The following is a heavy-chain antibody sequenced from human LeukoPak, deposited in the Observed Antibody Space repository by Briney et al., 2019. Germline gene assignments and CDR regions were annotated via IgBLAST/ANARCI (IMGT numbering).Heavy chain of an antibody. D-gene: IGHD6-19*01. J-gene: IGHJ4*02. CDR2: TNPNSGGT. CDR1: GYTFTGYY. CDR3: ARDGAVAGTAYPEY. Sequence: GASVKVSCKASGYTFTGYYIHWVRQAPGQGLEWMGWTNPNSGGTKYAQKFQGRVTMTRDTSISTAYMELSSLTSDDTALYYCARDGAVAGTAYPEYWGQGTLVTVSS. V-gene: IGHV1-2*02.